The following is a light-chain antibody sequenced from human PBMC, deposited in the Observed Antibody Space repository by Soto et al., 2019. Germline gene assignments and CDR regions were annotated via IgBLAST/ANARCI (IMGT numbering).Light chain of an antibody. V-gene: IGKV1-27*01. J-gene: IGKJ5*01. CDR3: QQYYSAPLT. Sequence: DIQMTQSPSSLSASVGDRVTITCRASQGVRNSLAWYQQKPGKVPKLLIYTAFTLQSGVPSRISGRGFGTDFTLTISSLQPEDVATYYCQQYYSAPLTFGQGTRLDIK. CDR1: QGVRNS. CDR2: TAF.